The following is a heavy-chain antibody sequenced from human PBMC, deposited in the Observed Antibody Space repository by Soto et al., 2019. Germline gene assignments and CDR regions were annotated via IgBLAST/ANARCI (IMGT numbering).Heavy chain of an antibody. CDR2: IIPIFGTA. V-gene: IGHV1-69*13. D-gene: IGHD3-22*01. CDR3: AREYDSSGYYQYYFDY. Sequence: SVKVSCKASGGTFSSYAISWVRPAPGQGLEWMGGIIPIFGTANYEQKFQGRVTITADESTSTAYMELSSLRSEDTAVYYCAREYDSSGYYQYYFDYWGQGALVTVSS. J-gene: IGHJ4*02. CDR1: GGTFSSYA.